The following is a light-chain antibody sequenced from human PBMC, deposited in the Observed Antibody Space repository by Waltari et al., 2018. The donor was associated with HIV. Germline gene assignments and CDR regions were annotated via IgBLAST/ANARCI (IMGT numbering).Light chain of an antibody. V-gene: IGKV2-28*01. CDR1: QSLLHSNGYNY. Sequence: DIVMTQSPLSLPVTPGEPASISCRSSQSLLHSNGYNYLDWYLQKPGQSPQLLIYLGSNRASGVPDRFSGSGSGTDFTLKNSRVEAEDVGVDYCRQAIQTPGVTFGPGTKVDIK. CDR3: RQAIQTPGVT. CDR2: LGS. J-gene: IGKJ3*01.